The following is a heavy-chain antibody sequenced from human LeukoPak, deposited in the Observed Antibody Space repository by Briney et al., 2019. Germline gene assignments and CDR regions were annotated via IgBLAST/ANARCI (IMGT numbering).Heavy chain of an antibody. D-gene: IGHD4-17*01. J-gene: IGHJ4*02. V-gene: IGHV5-51*01. CDR3: ARLTGETTTVSYFDY. CDR2: IYPGDSET. CDR1: GYKFTNYW. Sequence: GESLKISCKASGYKFTNYWIGWVRQMPGKDLECMTIIYPGDSETRYRPSFQGQVPISADKSIITAYLQWSSLQASDTAMYYCARLTGETTTVSYFDYWGQGTLVTVSS.